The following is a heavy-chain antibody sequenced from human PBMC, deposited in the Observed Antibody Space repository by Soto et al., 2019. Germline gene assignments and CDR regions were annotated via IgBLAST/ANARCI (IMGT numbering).Heavy chain of an antibody. CDR1: GLPLSSYS. V-gene: IGHV3-48*01. CDR3: ARGRRLGYYGSGSYSGRYYFDY. CDR2: ISSSSSTI. J-gene: IGHJ4*02. Sequence: GSLRLSCAASGLPLSSYSMNCVRQAPGKGLEWVSYISSSSSTIYYADSVKGRFTISRDNAKNSLYLQMNSLRAEDTAVYYCARGRRLGYYGSGSYSGRYYFDYWGQGTLVTVSS. D-gene: IGHD3-10*01.